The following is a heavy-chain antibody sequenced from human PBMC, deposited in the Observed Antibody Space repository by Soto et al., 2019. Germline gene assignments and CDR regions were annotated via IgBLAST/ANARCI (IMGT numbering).Heavy chain of an antibody. D-gene: IGHD6-19*01. Sequence: SHTLSLTCAISGDSVSSTSTAWSWIRQSPSRGLEWLGRTYYRSNWYSDYAVSVKSRITINPDTSKNQFSLQLKSVTPEDTAVYYCARGSYYSGWVWGQGNMVTV. CDR2: TYYRSNWYS. CDR3: ARGSYYSGWV. CDR1: GDSVSSTSTA. J-gene: IGHJ4*02. V-gene: IGHV6-1*01.